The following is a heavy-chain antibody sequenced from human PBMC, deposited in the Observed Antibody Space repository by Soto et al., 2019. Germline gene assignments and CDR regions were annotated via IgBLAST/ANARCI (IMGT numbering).Heavy chain of an antibody. Sequence: QVQLVESGGGVVQPGRSLRLSCAASGFTFSSYAMHWVRQAPGKGLEWVAVISYDGSSKYYADSVKGRFTISRDNSKNTLYLQMNSLRAEDTAVYYCARAPSGLYEDAFDIWGQGTMVTVSS. CDR1: GFTFSSYA. D-gene: IGHD6-19*01. V-gene: IGHV3-30-3*01. J-gene: IGHJ3*02. CDR3: ARAPSGLYEDAFDI. CDR2: ISYDGSSK.